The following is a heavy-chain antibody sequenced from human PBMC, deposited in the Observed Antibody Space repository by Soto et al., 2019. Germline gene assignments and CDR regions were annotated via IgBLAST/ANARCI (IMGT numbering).Heavy chain of an antibody. J-gene: IGHJ4*02. CDR2: ISGSGGGT. V-gene: IGHV3-23*01. CDR1: GFTFRSYA. D-gene: IGHD2-8*01. Sequence: GGPLRLSCAASGFTFRSYAMSWVPQAPGKGLEWVSLISGSGGGTYYADSVKGRFTISRDNAKNTLYLQMNSLRAEDTAVFYCTKHLSNGSPDYWGQGTLVTVSS. CDR3: TKHLSNGSPDY.